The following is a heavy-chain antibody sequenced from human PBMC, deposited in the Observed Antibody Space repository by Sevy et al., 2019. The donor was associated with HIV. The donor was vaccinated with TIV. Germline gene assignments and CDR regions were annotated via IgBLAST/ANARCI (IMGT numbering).Heavy chain of an antibody. D-gene: IGHD2-2*03. CDR3: ARGVGGYCSSTSCHVDY. Sequence: SETLSLTCAVSDGSISSNNWWNWVRQTPGKGLEWFGEIYHSGSTNRNPSLKSRVTISVDKSKNQFSLKLSSVTAADTAVYYCARGVGGYCSSTSCHVDYWGQGTLVTVSS. V-gene: IGHV4-4*02. CDR2: IYHSGST. J-gene: IGHJ4*02. CDR1: DGSISSNNW.